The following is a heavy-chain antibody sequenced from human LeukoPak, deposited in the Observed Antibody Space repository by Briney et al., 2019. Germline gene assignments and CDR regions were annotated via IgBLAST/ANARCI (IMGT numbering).Heavy chain of an antibody. J-gene: IGHJ4*02. D-gene: IGHD3-10*01. CDR3: AKPYGSGHLIYYFDY. CDR2: ISGSGGGT. CDR1: GFTFRNYA. Sequence: GGSLRLSCTASGFTFRNYAMSWVRQAPGKGLEWVSTISGSGGGTYYAGSVKGRFTISRDNSKNTLYLQMNSLRVEDTAIYYCAKPYGSGHLIYYFDYWGQGTLVTVSS. V-gene: IGHV3-23*01.